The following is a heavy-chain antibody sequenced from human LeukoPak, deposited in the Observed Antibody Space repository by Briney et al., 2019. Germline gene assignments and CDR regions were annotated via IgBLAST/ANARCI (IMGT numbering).Heavy chain of an antibody. Sequence: PGGSLRLSCAASGFTFSSYGMHWVRQAPGKGLEWVAVIWYDGSNKYHADSVKGRFTISRDNSKNTLYLQMNSLRAEDTAVYYCARDPRYCSGGSCANAFDIWGQGTMVTVSS. D-gene: IGHD2-15*01. CDR2: IWYDGSNK. CDR3: ARDPRYCSGGSCANAFDI. J-gene: IGHJ3*02. V-gene: IGHV3-33*01. CDR1: GFTFSSYG.